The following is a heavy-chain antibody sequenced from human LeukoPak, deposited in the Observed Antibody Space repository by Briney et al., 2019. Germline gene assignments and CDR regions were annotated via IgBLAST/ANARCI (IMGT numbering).Heavy chain of an antibody. J-gene: IGHJ6*03. V-gene: IGHV3-23*01. CDR3: ARDLSAPPHLVTYYYYMDV. D-gene: IGHD6-13*01. Sequence: PGGSLRLSCAASGFTFSRSAMTWVRQGPGTGLEFVASIIYSGGATYYADSVKGRFTISRDNSKNTLYLQMNSLRAEDTAVYYCARDLSAPPHLVTYYYYMDVWGKGATVTVSS. CDR2: IIYSGGAT. CDR1: GFTFSRSA.